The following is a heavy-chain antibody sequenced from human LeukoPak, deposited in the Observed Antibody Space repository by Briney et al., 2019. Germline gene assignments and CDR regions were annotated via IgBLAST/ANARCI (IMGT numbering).Heavy chain of an antibody. J-gene: IGHJ4*02. V-gene: IGHV3-7*01. CDR2: IKKDGSEK. CDR1: EFTFSSYW. Sequence: GGSLRLSCAASEFTFSSYWMSWVRQAPGKGLEWVANIKKDGSEKYYVDSVKGRFTISRDNAKKSLYLQMNSLRAEDTAVYYCARHLSGVTGYTYGRGIDYWGQGTLVTVSS. CDR3: ARHLSGVTGYTYGRGIDY. D-gene: IGHD5-18*01.